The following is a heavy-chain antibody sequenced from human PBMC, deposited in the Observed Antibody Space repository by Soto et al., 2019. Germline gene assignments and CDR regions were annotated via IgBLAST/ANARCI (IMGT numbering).Heavy chain of an antibody. Sequence: QMHLVQSGAEVKKPGFSVKVSCKASGGSFTYPLSWVRQAPGQGLEWMGGMIPIFGTTNYAQKFQGRVTITADESTKTAYMELSTLRSEDTAVYYCARLHSHGTYGMDVWGQGTTVTVSS. CDR2: MIPIFGTT. J-gene: IGHJ6*02. CDR3: ARLHSHGTYGMDV. D-gene: IGHD5-18*01. V-gene: IGHV1-69*01. CDR1: GGSFTYP.